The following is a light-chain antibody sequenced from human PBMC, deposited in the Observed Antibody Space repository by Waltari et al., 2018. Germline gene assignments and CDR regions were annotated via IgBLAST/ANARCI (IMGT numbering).Light chain of an antibody. J-gene: IGLJ1*01. CDR2: EVS. CDR3: SSYTTSSAPGV. Sequence: QSALTQPASESGSPGQSITISCSGTDSDVGAYDFVSWYPQHPGKAPHLIIYEVSNRPSGISNRFSASKSGNTASLTISGLQAEDEADYYCSSYTTSSAPGVFGTGTRVTVL. V-gene: IGLV2-14*01. CDR1: DSDVGAYDF.